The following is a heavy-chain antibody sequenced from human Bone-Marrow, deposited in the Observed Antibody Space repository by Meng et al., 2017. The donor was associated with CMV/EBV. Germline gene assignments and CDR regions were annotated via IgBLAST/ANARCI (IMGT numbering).Heavy chain of an antibody. CDR2: IKPDSGAT. V-gene: IGHV1-2*02. J-gene: IGHJ4*02. CDR1: GYTFTNYG. CDR3: ARDHNWGPDH. D-gene: IGHD1-1*01. Sequence: ASVKVSCKASGYTFTNYGISWVRQAPGQGLEWMGWIKPDSGATNYAQTFRGRVTLTTDSSISTAYMDLIRLTSDDTAVYYCARDHNWGPDHWGQGTLVTVSS.